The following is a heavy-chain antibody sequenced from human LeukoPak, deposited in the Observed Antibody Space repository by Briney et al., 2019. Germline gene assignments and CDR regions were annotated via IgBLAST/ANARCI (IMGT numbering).Heavy chain of an antibody. D-gene: IGHD5-18*01. Sequence: PSGTLSLTCAVSGGSISSSNWWSWVRQPPGKGLEWIGEIYHSGSTNYNPSLKSRVTISVDKSQNQFSLKLSSVTAADTVVYYCARELGDTAMAWGQGTLVTVSS. CDR3: ARELGDTAMA. CDR1: GGSISSSNW. J-gene: IGHJ4*02. V-gene: IGHV4-4*02. CDR2: IYHSGST.